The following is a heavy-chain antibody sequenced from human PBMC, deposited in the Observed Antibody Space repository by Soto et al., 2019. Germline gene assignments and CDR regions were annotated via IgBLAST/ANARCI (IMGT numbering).Heavy chain of an antibody. D-gene: IGHD3-9*01. CDR3: AKEAYYDILTGYYREPHLDY. J-gene: IGHJ4*02. CDR2: ISGSGGST. V-gene: IGHV3-23*01. Sequence: PGGSLRLSCAASGFTFSSYAMSWVRQAPGKGLEWVSAISGSGGSTYYADSVKGRFTISRDNSKNTLYLQMNSLRAEDTAVYYCAKEAYYDILTGYYREPHLDYWGQGTLVTVSS. CDR1: GFTFSSYA.